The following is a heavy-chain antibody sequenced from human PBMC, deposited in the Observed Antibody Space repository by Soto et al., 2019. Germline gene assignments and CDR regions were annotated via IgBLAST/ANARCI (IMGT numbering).Heavy chain of an antibody. V-gene: IGHV4-61*01. D-gene: IGHD5-12*01. J-gene: IGHJ4*02. Sequence: SETLSLTCTVSGGSVSSGSYYWSWIRQPPGKGLEWIGYIYYSGSTNYNPSLKSRVTISVDTSKNQFSLKLSSVTAADTAVYYCAGKEMATIRDFDYWGQGTLVTVSS. CDR1: GGSVSSGSYY. CDR2: IYYSGST. CDR3: AGKEMATIRDFDY.